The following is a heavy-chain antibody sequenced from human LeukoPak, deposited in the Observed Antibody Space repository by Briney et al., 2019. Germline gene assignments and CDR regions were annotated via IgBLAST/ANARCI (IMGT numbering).Heavy chain of an antibody. CDR3: ARSYSGYADAFDI. CDR2: ISSSSSYI. V-gene: IGHV3-21*01. J-gene: IGHJ3*02. CDR1: GFTFTDYY. D-gene: IGHD5-12*01. Sequence: GGSLRLSCAASGFTFTDYYMSWVRQAPGKGLEWVSSISSSSSYIYYADSVKGRFTISRDNAKNSLYLQMNSLRAEDTAVYYCARSYSGYADAFDIWGQGTMVTVSS.